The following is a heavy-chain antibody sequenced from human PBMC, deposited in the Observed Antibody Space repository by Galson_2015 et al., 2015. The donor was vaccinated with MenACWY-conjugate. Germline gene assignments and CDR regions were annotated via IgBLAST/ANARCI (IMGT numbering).Heavy chain of an antibody. D-gene: IGHD3-22*01. V-gene: IGHV3-21*01. CDR3: TREARRYYYDSSGPGYYFDY. CDR1: GFTFSSYS. Sequence: SLRLSCAASGFTFSSYSMNWVRQAPGKGLEWVSSISSSSSYIYYADSVKGRFTISRDNAKNSLYLQMNSLRAEDTAVYYCTREARRYYYDSSGPGYYFDYWGQGTLVTVSS. J-gene: IGHJ4*02. CDR2: ISSSSSYI.